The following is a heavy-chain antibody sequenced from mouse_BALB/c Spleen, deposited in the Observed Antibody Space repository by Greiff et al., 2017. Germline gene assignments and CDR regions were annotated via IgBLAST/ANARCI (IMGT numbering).Heavy chain of an antibody. J-gene: IGHJ4*01. V-gene: IGHV1S56*01. CDR2: IYPGDGST. CDR1: GYTFTSYY. Sequence: VQLQQSGPELVKPGASVKMSCKASGYTFTSYYIHWVKQRPGQGLEWIGWIYPGDGSTKYNEKFKGKTTLTADKSSSTAYMLLSSLTSEDSAIYFCARNWDGYAMDYWGQGTSVTVSS. CDR3: ARNWDGYAMDY. D-gene: IGHD4-1*01.